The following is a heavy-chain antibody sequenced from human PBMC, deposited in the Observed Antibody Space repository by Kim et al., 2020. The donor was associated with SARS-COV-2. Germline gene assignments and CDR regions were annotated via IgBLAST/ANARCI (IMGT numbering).Heavy chain of an antibody. CDR1: GGTFSSYA. Sequence: SVKVSCKASGGTFSSYAISWVRQAPGQGLEWMGGIIPIFGTANYAQKFQGRVTITADESTSTAYMELSSLRSEDTAVYYCALKGELRGYGMDVWGQGTTVTVSS. D-gene: IGHD1-26*01. CDR3: ALKGELRGYGMDV. CDR2: IIPIFGTA. J-gene: IGHJ6*02. V-gene: IGHV1-69*13.